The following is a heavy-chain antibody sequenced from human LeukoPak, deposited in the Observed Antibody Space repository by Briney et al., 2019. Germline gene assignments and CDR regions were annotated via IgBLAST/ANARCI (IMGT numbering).Heavy chain of an antibody. CDR2: IKQDGSKK. CDR3: PRVGYIDEGIDY. CDR1: GFPFSSYW. D-gene: IGHD5-24*01. Sequence: PGGSLRLSCVASGFPFSSYWMTWVRQAPGKGLEWVANIKQDGSKKSYVDSVKGRFTISRDNAKNSRYLQMNSLRAEDTAIYYCPRVGYIDEGIDYWGQGTLVTVSS. J-gene: IGHJ4*02. V-gene: IGHV3-7*04.